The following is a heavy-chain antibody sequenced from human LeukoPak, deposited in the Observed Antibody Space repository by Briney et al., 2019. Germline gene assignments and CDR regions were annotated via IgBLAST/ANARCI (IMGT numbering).Heavy chain of an antibody. Sequence: GGSLRLSCAASGFTVSSNYMSWVRQAPGKGLEWVSVIYSGGSTYYADSEKGRFTISRDNSKNTLYLQMNSLRAEDTAVYYYARDLMGCSSTSCYEQFDYGGQGTLVTVSS. CDR1: GFTVSSNY. CDR3: ARDLMGCSSTSCYEQFDY. CDR2: IYSGGST. D-gene: IGHD2-2*01. J-gene: IGHJ4*02. V-gene: IGHV3-66*02.